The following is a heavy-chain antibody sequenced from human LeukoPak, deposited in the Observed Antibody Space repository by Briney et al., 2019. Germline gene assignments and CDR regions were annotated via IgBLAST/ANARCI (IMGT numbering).Heavy chain of an antibody. CDR1: GFTISSYG. Sequence: GGSLRLSCAASGFTISSYGMHWVRQAPGKGLEWVAVISYDESNKYYADSVKGRFTISRDNSKNTLYLQMNSLRAEDTAVYYCAKGDDYGDYGSDYWGQGTLVTVSS. CDR2: ISYDESNK. D-gene: IGHD4-17*01. J-gene: IGHJ4*02. V-gene: IGHV3-30*18. CDR3: AKGDDYGDYGSDY.